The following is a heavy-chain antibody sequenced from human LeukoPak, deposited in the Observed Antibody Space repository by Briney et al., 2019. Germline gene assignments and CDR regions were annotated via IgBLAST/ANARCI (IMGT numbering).Heavy chain of an antibody. CDR2: ISAYNGHT. J-gene: IGHJ4*02. CDR1: GYTFTSYG. Sequence: ASVKVSCKASGYTFTSYGISWVRQAPGRGLEWVGWISAYNGHTNCAQKLQGRVTMTTDTSATTAYMELRNLTSVDTAVYYCARDGGGVGALSPDYWGQGTLVTVSS. V-gene: IGHV1-18*01. D-gene: IGHD1-26*01. CDR3: ARDGGGVGALSPDY.